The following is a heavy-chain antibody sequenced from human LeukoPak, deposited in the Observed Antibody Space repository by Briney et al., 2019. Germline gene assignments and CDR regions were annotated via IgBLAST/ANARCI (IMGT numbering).Heavy chain of an antibody. Sequence: GGSLRLSCAASGFAFNNDAMTWVRQPPGKGLEWVSTIVGDSTIEYYADSVKGRFTISSDNSKTMLFLHMNSLRAEDTAIYYCARQPYFYYYLDVWGKGTTVTVTS. CDR1: GFAFNNDA. CDR2: IVGDSTIE. V-gene: IGHV3-23*01. CDR3: ARQPYFYYYLDV. D-gene: IGHD5-18*01. J-gene: IGHJ6*03.